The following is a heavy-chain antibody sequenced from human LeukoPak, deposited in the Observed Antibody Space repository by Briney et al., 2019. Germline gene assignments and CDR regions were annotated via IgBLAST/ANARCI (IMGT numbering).Heavy chain of an antibody. CDR1: GGSFSGYY. Sequence: SETLSLTCAVYGGSFSGYYWSWIRQPPGKGLEWIGEINHSGSTNYNPSLKSRVTISVDTSKNQFSLKLSSVTAADTAIYFCATPQSGDHSTIDYWGQGTLVIVSS. CDR3: ATPQSGDHSTIDY. D-gene: IGHD5-12*01. J-gene: IGHJ4*02. V-gene: IGHV4-34*01. CDR2: INHSGST.